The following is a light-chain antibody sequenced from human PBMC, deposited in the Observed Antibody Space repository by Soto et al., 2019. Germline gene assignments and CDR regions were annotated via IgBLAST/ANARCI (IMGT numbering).Light chain of an antibody. Sequence: EIVLTQSPATLSVSPGERVALSCWASQSDFSTYLAWFQKKPGHAPSLIIYGASNRARGVPDRFSGSGSGTDFTLTISRLEPEDFAVYYCHQDSNSPWTLGPGTKVEMK. CDR3: HQDSNSPWT. CDR2: GAS. CDR1: QSDFSTY. J-gene: IGKJ1*01. V-gene: IGKV3-20*01.